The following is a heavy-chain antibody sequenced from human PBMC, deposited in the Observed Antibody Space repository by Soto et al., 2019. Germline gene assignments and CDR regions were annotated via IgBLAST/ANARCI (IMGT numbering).Heavy chain of an antibody. D-gene: IGHD3-22*01. J-gene: IGHJ4*02. Sequence: QVQLQELGPGLLKPSETLSLICTVSGGSISNYYWSWIRQSPGKGLEWIGCVSYSGSTNYNPSLKSRVTISVDTTNNRFYLKLNYVTTADTAMYYCAREDYFDSGGFPIWGQVTLVTVSS. CDR2: VSYSGST. CDR1: GGSISNYY. CDR3: AREDYFDSGGFPI. V-gene: IGHV4-59*01.